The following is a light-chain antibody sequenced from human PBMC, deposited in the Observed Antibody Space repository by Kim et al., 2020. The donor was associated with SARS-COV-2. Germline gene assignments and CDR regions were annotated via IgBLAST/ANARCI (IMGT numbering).Light chain of an antibody. V-gene: IGKV1-17*01. CDR2: AAA. Sequence: DIQMTQSPSSLSASVGDRVTITCRASQAIRNDLSWFQHKVGKAPKRLISAAAGLESGVPSRFSGSGSGTEFTLTISSLQPEDFATYYCVQYNSYPHTFGQGTKVDIK. J-gene: IGKJ2*01. CDR1: QAIRND. CDR3: VQYNSYPHT.